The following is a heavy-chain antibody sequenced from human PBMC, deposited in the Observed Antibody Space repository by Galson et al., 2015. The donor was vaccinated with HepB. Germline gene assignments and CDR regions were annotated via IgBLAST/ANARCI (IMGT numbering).Heavy chain of an antibody. CDR3: AREESSGTWPYLDN. J-gene: IGHJ4*02. CDR2: VWFDGSKE. V-gene: IGHV3-33*01. CDR1: GFTFATYG. D-gene: IGHD6-25*01. Sequence: SLRLSCAASGFTFATYGMHWVRRRPGRGLEWVAIVWFDGSKEYYADSVKGRFTVSRDNSKNTLYLQLNSLRAEDTAVYYCAREESSGTWPYLDNWGQGTRVTVSP.